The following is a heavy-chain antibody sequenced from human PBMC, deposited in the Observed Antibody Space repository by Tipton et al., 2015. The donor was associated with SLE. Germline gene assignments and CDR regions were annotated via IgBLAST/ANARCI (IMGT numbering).Heavy chain of an antibody. CDR1: GFTFSSYW. CDR2: INSDGRST. CDR3: AREYPGYYYYMDV. Sequence: GSLRLSCAASGFTFSSYWMHWVRQAPGKGLVWVSRINSDGRSTSYADSVKGRFTISRDNAKNTLYLQMNSLRAEDTAVYYCAREYPGYYYYMDVWGKGTTVTVSS. D-gene: IGHD2-2*02. V-gene: IGHV3-74*01. J-gene: IGHJ6*03.